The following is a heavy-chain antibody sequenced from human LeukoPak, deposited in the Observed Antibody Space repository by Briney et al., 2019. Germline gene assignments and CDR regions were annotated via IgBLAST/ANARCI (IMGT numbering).Heavy chain of an antibody. Sequence: ASVKVSCKASGYTFTGYYMHWVRQAPGQGLEWMGWINPNSGGTNYAQKFQGRVTMTRDTSISTAYMELSRLRSDDTAVYYCARDPDWEYSSLLDYWGQGTLVTVSS. CDR1: GYTFTGYY. CDR3: ARDPDWEYSSLLDY. J-gene: IGHJ4*02. V-gene: IGHV1-2*02. D-gene: IGHD6-6*01. CDR2: INPNSGGT.